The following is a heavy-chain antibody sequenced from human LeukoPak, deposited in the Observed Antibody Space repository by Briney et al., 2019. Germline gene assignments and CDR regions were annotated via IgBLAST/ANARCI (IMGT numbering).Heavy chain of an antibody. CDR1: GFTFSSYD. CDR3: ARDQDSSGYSLGYFDY. CDR2: IWYDGSNK. V-gene: IGHV3-33*01. Sequence: GGSLRLSCAASGFTFSSYDMHWVRQAPGKGLEWVAVIWYDGSNKYYADSVKGRFTISRDNSKNTLYLQMNSLRAEDTAVYYCARDQDSSGYSLGYFDYWGQGTLVTVSS. J-gene: IGHJ4*02. D-gene: IGHD3-22*01.